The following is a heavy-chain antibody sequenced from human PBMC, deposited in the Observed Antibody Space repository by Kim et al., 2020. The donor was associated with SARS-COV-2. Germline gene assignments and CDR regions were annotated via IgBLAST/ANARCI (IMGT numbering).Heavy chain of an antibody. D-gene: IGHD3-10*01. Sequence: GGSLRLSCTASGFTFSPFAMHWVRQAPGKGLEWVAVIRADERKKYYAESVKDRFSVSRDNSKNTLYLQMNSLRAEDTALYYCARHFGLATMIGDFWG. CDR2: IRADERKK. CDR3: ARHFGLATMIGDF. CDR1: GFTFSPFA. V-gene: IGHV3-33*01. J-gene: IGHJ6*02.